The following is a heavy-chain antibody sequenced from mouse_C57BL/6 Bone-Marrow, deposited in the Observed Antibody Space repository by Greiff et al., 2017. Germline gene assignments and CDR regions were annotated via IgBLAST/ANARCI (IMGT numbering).Heavy chain of an antibody. CDR1: GFSFNTYA. CDR3: VREYYGSSYRYCDV. D-gene: IGHD1-1*01. Sequence: EVKLVESGGGLVQPKGSLKLSCAASGFSFNTYAMNWVRQAPGKGLEWVARIRSKSNNYATYYADSVKDRFTISRDDSESMLYLQMNNLKTEDTAMYYCVREYYGSSYRYCDVWGTGTTVTVSS. V-gene: IGHV10-1*01. CDR2: IRSKSNNYAT. J-gene: IGHJ1*03.